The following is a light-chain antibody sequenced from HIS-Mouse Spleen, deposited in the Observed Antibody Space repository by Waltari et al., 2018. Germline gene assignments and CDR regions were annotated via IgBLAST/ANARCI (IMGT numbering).Light chain of an antibody. Sequence: QSALTQPPSASGSPGQSVTLSCTGTSSDAGGYNYLSWYQQHPGKAPKLMIYEVSKRPSGVPDRFSGSKSGNTASLTVSGLQAEDEADYYCSSYAGSNNYVFGTGTKVTVL. CDR1: SSDAGGYNY. CDR3: SSYAGSNNYV. V-gene: IGLV2-8*01. CDR2: EVS. J-gene: IGLJ1*01.